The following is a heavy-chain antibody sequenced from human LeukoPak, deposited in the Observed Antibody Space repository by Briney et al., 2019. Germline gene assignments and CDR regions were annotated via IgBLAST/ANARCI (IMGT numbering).Heavy chain of an antibody. D-gene: IGHD3-10*01. CDR2: ISGSGGST. CDR1: GFTFSSYA. J-gene: IGHJ4*02. CDR3: AREYYYGSGSPLGY. Sequence: GGSLRLSCAASGFTFSSYAMSWVRQAPGKGLEWVSAISGSGGSTYYADSVKGRFTISRDNSKNTLYLQMNSLRAEDTAVYYCAREYYYGSGSPLGYWGQGTLVTVSS. V-gene: IGHV3-23*01.